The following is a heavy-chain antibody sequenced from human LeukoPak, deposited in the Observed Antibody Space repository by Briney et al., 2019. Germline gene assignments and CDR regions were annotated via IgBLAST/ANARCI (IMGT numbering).Heavy chain of an antibody. D-gene: IGHD4-11*01. J-gene: IGHJ4*02. CDR3: ARDLSHSNGLD. CDR2: ISSSSSYI. V-gene: IGHV3-21*01. CDR1: GFTLSSYS. Sequence: PGGSLRLSCAASGFTLSSYSMNWVRQAPGKGLEWVSSISSSSSYIYYADSMKGRFTISRDNAKNSLYLQMNSLRAEDTAVYYCARDLSHSNGLDWGQGTLVTVSS.